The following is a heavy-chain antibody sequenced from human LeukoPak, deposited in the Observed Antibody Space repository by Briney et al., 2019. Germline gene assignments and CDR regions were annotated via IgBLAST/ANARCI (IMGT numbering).Heavy chain of an antibody. V-gene: IGHV4-4*07. CDR2: IYTSGST. CDR1: GGSISSYY. D-gene: IGHD5-18*01. J-gene: IGHJ6*03. Sequence: SETLSLTCTVSGGSISSYYWSWIRQPAGKGLEWIGRIYTSGSTNYNPSLKSRVTMSVDTSKNQFSLKLSSVTAADTAVYYCARGLRYSSDYYYYMDVWGKGTTVTVSS. CDR3: ARGLRYSSDYYYYMDV.